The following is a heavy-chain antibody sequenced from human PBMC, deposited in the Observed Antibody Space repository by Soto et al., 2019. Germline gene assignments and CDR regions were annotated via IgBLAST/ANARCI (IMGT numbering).Heavy chain of an antibody. D-gene: IGHD6-13*01. CDR2: IYHSGST. CDR1: GGSISSSNW. J-gene: IGHJ4*02. Sequence: PSETLSLTCAVSGGSISSSNWWSCVRQPPGKGLEWIGEIYHSGSTNYNPSLKSRVTISVDKSKNQFSLKLSSVTAADTAVYYCARDRGIAAAGLFDYWGQGTLVTVSS. V-gene: IGHV4-4*02. CDR3: ARDRGIAAAGLFDY.